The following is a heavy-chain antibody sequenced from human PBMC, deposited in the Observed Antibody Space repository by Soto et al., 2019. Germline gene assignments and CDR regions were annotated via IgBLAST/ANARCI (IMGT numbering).Heavy chain of an antibody. D-gene: IGHD2-15*01. CDR1: GGNISNYY. CDR2: IYYSGST. V-gene: IGHV4-59*08. Sequence: SQTHPLRYTVSGGNISNYYGSWIRQPPGKGLEWIGYIYYSGSTNYNPSLKSRVTISVDTSKNQFSLKLSSVTAADTAVYYCARHNRQLFHYYMDVWGKGTTVTVS. CDR3: ARHNRQLFHYYMDV. J-gene: IGHJ6*03.